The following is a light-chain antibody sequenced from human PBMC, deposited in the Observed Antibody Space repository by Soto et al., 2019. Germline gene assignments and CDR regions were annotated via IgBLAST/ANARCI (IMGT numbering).Light chain of an antibody. V-gene: IGLV8-61*01. CDR1: SGSVSTSYY. J-gene: IGLJ3*02. Sequence: QTVVTQEPSFSVSPGGTVTLTCGLSSGSVSTSYYPSWYQQTPGQAPRTLIYSTNTRSSGVPDRFSGSILGNKAALTITGGQADDESDYYCVLYMGSGTWVFGGGTKLTVL. CDR3: VLYMGSGTWV. CDR2: STN.